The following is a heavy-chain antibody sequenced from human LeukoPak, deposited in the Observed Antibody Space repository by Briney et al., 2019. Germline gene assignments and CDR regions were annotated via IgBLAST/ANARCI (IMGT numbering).Heavy chain of an antibody. CDR2: ISSSGSYI. J-gene: IGHJ6*02. Sequence: GGSLRLSCAASRFTFSSYSMNWVRQAPGKGLEWVSSISSSGSYIYYADSVKGRFTISRDNAKNSLYLQMNSLRAEDTAVYYCARYCSSTTCYPGSYSYYYYGMDVWGQGTTVTVSS. V-gene: IGHV3-21*01. D-gene: IGHD2-2*01. CDR1: RFTFSSYS. CDR3: ARYCSSTTCYPGSYSYYYYGMDV.